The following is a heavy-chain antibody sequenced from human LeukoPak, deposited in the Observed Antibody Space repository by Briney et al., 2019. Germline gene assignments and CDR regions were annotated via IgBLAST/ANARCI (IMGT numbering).Heavy chain of an antibody. J-gene: IGHJ4*02. V-gene: IGHV3-66*01. CDR2: IYSGGTT. Sequence: GGSLRLSCAASGFTVSTNYMSWVRQAPGKGLEWGSVIYSGGTTYYADSVKGRFTISRDNSKNTLHLQMNSLRAEDTAVYYCARDRGGSRSDCWGQGTLVTVSS. D-gene: IGHD6-13*01. CDR1: GFTVSTNY. CDR3: ARDRGGSRSDC.